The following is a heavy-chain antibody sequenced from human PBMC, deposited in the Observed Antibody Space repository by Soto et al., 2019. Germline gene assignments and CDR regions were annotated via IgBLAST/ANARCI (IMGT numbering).Heavy chain of an antibody. CDR2: ISYDGSNK. J-gene: IGHJ6*01. D-gene: IGHD5-12*01. Sequence: QVQLVESGGGLVQPGRSLRLSCAASGFTFSSYGMPWVRQAPGKGLEWVALISYDGSNKYYADSVKGRFTISRDNSKNQPSLHNNSLKREDSAMYDCAKIHGYGDHYAPPRDMDAWGQGATVTVSS. CDR3: AKIHGYGDHYAPPRDMDA. CDR1: GFTFSSYG. V-gene: IGHV3-30*18.